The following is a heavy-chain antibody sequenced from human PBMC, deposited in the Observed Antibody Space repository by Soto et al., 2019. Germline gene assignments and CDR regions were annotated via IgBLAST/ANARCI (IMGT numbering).Heavy chain of an antibody. J-gene: IGHJ4*02. CDR2: IYYSGRT. V-gene: IGHV4-59*01. Sequence: QVQLQESGPGLVKPSETLSLTCSISGGSISDYQWNWIRQPPGKGLEWIGYIYYSGRTNYNPSLKSRLTISLATSTRQFSLRLRSVTAADTAVSYCARMRGLGEISPYLDYWGQGALVTVSS. CDR3: ARMRGLGEISPYLDY. CDR1: GGSISDYQ. D-gene: IGHD3-16*01.